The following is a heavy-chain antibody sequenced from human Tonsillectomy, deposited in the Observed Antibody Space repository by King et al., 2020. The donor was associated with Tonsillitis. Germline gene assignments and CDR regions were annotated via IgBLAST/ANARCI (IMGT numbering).Heavy chain of an antibody. CDR1: GGSLSGYY. V-gene: IGHV4-34*01. CDR3: ARGPPWGSWGNYYMDV. D-gene: IGHD3-16*01. Sequence: VQLQQWGAGLLKPSETLSLTCGVYGGSLSGYYWSWIRQPPGKGLEWIGEINPSGSTNYNPSLKNRVSISVDMSENQFSLKLSSVTAADTAVYYCARGPPWGSWGNYYMDVWDKGTTVTVSS. J-gene: IGHJ6*03. CDR2: INPSGST.